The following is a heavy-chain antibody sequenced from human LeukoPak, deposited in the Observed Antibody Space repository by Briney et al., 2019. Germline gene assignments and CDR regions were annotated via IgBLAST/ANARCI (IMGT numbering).Heavy chain of an antibody. CDR1: GGSINSTTYY. D-gene: IGHD3-16*01. CDR2: IYYSGST. Sequence: SETLSLTCTVSGGSINSTTYYWGWIRQPPGKGLEWIGSIYYSGSTYLNPSLKSQVTISVDTSKSQFSQKLSSLTAADTAVYYCARQALGVGAFDIWGQGTMVTVSS. J-gene: IGHJ3*02. V-gene: IGHV4-39*07. CDR3: ARQALGVGAFDI.